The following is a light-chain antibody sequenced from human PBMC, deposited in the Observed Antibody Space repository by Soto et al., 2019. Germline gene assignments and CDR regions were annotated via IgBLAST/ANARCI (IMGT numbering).Light chain of an antibody. CDR2: DAS. CDR1: QSVSSSY. V-gene: IGKV3D-20*01. Sequence: IVFTQSPATLSLSPGERATLSCGASQSVSSSYLAWYQQKPGLAPRLLIYDASSRATGIPDRFSGSGSGTDFTLTISRLEPEDFAVYYCQQYGSSPITFGQGTRLEIK. CDR3: QQYGSSPIT. J-gene: IGKJ5*01.